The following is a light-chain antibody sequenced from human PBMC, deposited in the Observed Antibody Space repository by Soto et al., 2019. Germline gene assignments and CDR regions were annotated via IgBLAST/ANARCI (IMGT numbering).Light chain of an antibody. J-gene: IGKJ1*01. CDR3: RQHNNWPGR. CDR2: GAS. Sequence: EIVMTQSPATLSVSPGERATLSCRASQSVSSNLAWYQQKPGQAPRLLIYGASTRATGIPARFSGSGSGTEFTLTISRLHSEDFYVYYCRQHNNWPGRFGQGTMV. V-gene: IGKV3-15*01. CDR1: QSVSSN.